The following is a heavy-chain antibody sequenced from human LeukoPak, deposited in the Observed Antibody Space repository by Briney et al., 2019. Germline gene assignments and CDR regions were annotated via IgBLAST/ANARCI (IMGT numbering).Heavy chain of an antibody. J-gene: IGHJ6*02. CDR3: ARAASGESALLSRGNYYYYGMDV. CDR1: GFTFSSYA. Sequence: GGSLRLSCAASGFTFSSYAMHWVRQAPGKGLEWVAVISYDGSNKYYADSVKGRFTISRDNSKNTLYLQMNSLRAEDTAVYYCARAASGESALLSRGNYYYYGMDVWGQGTTATVSS. CDR2: ISYDGSNK. D-gene: IGHD1-14*01. V-gene: IGHV3-30-3*01.